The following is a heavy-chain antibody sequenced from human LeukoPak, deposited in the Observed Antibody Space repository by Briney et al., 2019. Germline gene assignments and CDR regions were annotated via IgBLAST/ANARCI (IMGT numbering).Heavy chain of an antibody. Sequence: AGGSLRLSCAASGFTFSSYEMNWVRQAPGKGLEWVSYISTGGGTIYYADSVMGRFTLSRDNAKNSLYLQMNSLRAEDTAVYYCWSHYYNDRGYDYWGQGTLVTVSS. D-gene: IGHD3-22*01. CDR2: ISTGGGTI. J-gene: IGHJ4*02. CDR1: GFTFSSYE. CDR3: WSHYYNDRGYDY. V-gene: IGHV3-48*03.